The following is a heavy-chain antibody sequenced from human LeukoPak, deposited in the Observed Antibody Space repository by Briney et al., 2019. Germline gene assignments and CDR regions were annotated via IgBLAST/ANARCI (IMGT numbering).Heavy chain of an antibody. CDR2: IWYDGSNK. J-gene: IGHJ4*02. CDR3: ATLAKGY. D-gene: IGHD3-3*02. Sequence: DPGRSLRLSCAASGSTFSSYGMHWVRQAPGKGLEWVAVIWYDGSNKYYADSVKGRFTISRDNSKNTLYLQMNSLRAEDTAVYYCATLAKGYWGQGTLVTVSS. V-gene: IGHV3-33*01. CDR1: GSTFSSYG.